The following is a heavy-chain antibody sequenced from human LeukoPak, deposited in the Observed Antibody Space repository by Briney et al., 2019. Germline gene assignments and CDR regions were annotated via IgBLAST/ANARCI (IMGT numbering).Heavy chain of an antibody. Sequence: SETLSLTCTVSGGSISSYYWSWIRQPPGKGLEWIGDIYYSGSTNYNPSLKSRVTISVDTSKNQFSLKLSSVTAADTAVYYCARGGGGYCSSTSCYVDWFDPWGQGTLVTVSS. CDR1: GGSISSYY. V-gene: IGHV4-59*01. J-gene: IGHJ5*02. CDR3: ARGGGGYCSSTSCYVDWFDP. CDR2: IYYSGST. D-gene: IGHD2-2*01.